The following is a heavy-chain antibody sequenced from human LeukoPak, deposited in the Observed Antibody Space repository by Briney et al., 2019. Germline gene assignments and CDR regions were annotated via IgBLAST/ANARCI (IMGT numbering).Heavy chain of an antibody. D-gene: IGHD3-16*02. Sequence: ASVKVSCKASGGTFSSYAISWVRQAPGQGLEWMGWIHPNTGNPTYAYGFTGRFVFSLDTAVGTTYLQISSLRAEDTAVDYCARAYQSLGGLSLPDHWGQGTLVTVSS. CDR1: GGTFSSYA. CDR3: ARAYQSLGGLSLPDH. CDR2: IHPNTGNP. J-gene: IGHJ5*02. V-gene: IGHV7-4-1*02.